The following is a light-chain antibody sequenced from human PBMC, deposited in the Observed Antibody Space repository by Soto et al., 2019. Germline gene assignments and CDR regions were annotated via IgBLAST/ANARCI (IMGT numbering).Light chain of an antibody. CDR2: SNS. J-gene: IGLJ7*01. CDR1: SSNIGGKT. CDR3: AAWDDSLNRPV. V-gene: IGLV1-44*01. Sequence: QAGLTQPPSASGTPGQRVTISCSGSSSNIGGKTVNWYQQLPGTAPKLLIYSNSQRPSGVPDRLSGSKSGSSASLAISGLQSEDEADYYCAAWDDSLNRPVFGGGTQLTVL.